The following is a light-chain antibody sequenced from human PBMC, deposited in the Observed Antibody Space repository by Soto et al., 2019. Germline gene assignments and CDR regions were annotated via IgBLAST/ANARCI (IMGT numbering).Light chain of an antibody. CDR3: QHPGT. Sequence: DIQLTQSPSFLSASVGDRVTITCRASQGLSSYLAWYQQKPGKAPNLLIYAASTLQSGVPSRFSGSGSGTEFTLTISSLQPQDFATYYCQHPGTFGGGTKVEIK. J-gene: IGKJ4*01. CDR2: AAS. CDR1: QGLSSY. V-gene: IGKV1-9*01.